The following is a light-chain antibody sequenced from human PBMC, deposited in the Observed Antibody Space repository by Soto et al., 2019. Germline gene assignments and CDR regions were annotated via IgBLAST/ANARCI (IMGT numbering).Light chain of an antibody. CDR2: GAS. V-gene: IGKV1-39*01. CDR1: QSIANY. CDR3: QQSYNTPKYT. J-gene: IGKJ2*01. Sequence: DIQMAQSPYSLSASVGDRVTITCRASQSIANYLNWYQHKPGKAPRLLIYGASSLQSGVPSRFSGSGSGTDFTLTINSLQPEDLATDYCQQSYNTPKYTFGQGTKVDIK.